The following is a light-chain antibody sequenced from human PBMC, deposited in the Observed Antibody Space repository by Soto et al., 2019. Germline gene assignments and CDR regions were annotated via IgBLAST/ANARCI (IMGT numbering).Light chain of an antibody. CDR3: QQTHSTPPGT. Sequence: DIQMTPSPSSLSASVGDRVTITCRASQSISSYLNWYQLKPGKAPKLLIYAASSLQSGVPSRFSGSGSGTDFTLTISSLQPEDFATYYCQQTHSTPPGTFGQGTKVEIE. CDR2: AAS. V-gene: IGKV1-39*01. CDR1: QSISSY. J-gene: IGKJ1*01.